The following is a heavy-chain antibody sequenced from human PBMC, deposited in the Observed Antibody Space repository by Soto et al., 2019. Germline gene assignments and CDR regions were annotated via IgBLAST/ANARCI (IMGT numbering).Heavy chain of an antibody. V-gene: IGHV3-64*01. CDR2: ISSNGGST. Sequence: EVQLVESGGGLVQPGGSLRLCCAASGFTFSSYAMHWVRQAPGKGLEYVSAISSNGGSTYYANSVKGRFTISRDNSKNTLYLQMGSLRAEDMAVYYCARDVRRGYSYGFPFYWGQGTLVTVSS. J-gene: IGHJ4*02. CDR1: GFTFSSYA. D-gene: IGHD5-18*01. CDR3: ARDVRRGYSYGFPFY.